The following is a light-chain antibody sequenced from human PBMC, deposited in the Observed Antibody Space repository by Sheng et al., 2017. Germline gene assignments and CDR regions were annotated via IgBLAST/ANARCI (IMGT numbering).Light chain of an antibody. CDR2: GAS. Sequence: EIVLTQSPATLSLSPGERATLSCRASQSVSTYLAWYQQKPGQAPRLLIYGASTRAAGIPARFSGSGSGTEFTLTISNLQSEDLAVYHCHQYNYSPQTFGQGTKVEIK. J-gene: IGKJ1*01. CDR3: HQYNYSPQT. V-gene: IGKV3-15*01. CDR1: QSVSTY.